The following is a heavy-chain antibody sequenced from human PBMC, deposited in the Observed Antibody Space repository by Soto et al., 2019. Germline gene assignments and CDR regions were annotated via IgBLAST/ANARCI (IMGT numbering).Heavy chain of an antibody. CDR1: GFTFSSYD. V-gene: IGHV3-13*01. Sequence: PGGSLRVSCAASGFTFSSYDMHWVRQATGKGLEWVSAIGTAGDTYYPGSVKGRFTISRENAKNSLYLQTNSLRAEDTAVYYCARALDTAMVSPAFDYWGQGTLVTVSS. J-gene: IGHJ4*02. D-gene: IGHD5-18*01. CDR2: IGTAGDT. CDR3: ARALDTAMVSPAFDY.